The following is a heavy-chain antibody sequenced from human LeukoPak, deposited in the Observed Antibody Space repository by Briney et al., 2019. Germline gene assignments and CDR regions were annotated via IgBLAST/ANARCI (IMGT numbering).Heavy chain of an antibody. CDR2: ISGGGGST. D-gene: IGHD1-26*01. CDR1: GFTFTSYS. Sequence: GGSLRLSCAASGFTFTSYSMNWVRQAPGKGLEWVSTISGGGGSTYYADSVKGRFTISRENSKNTLNLQVNSLRAEDTAVYYCAKGGKWDVTPFDYWGQGTLVTVSS. CDR3: AKGGKWDVTPFDY. V-gene: IGHV3-23*01. J-gene: IGHJ4*02.